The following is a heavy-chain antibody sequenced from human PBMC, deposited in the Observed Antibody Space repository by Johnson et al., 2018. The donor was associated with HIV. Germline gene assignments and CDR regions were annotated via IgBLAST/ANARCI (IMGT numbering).Heavy chain of an antibody. V-gene: IGHV3-33*06. J-gene: IGHJ3*02. CDR2: IWYDGSNK. CDR1: GFTFSSYG. Sequence: VQLVESGGGVVQPGRSLRLSCAASGFTFSSYGMHWVRQAPGKGLEWVAVIWYDGSNKYYADSVKGRFTISRDNSKNTLYLQMNSLRAEDTAIYYCVKGMDSSSWYAFDIWGQGTMLTVSS. D-gene: IGHD6-13*01. CDR3: VKGMDSSSWYAFDI.